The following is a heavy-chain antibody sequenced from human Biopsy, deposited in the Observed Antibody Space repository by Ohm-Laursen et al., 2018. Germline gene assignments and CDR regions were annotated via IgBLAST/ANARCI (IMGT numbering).Heavy chain of an antibody. CDR2: IYPGGST. D-gene: IGHD4-23*01. J-gene: IGHJ1*01. Sequence: SQTLSLTCNVSGGDINNYYWSWIRQPAGKGLEWIGRIYPGGSTNYSPSLKSRVTMSVDTSKNQFSLRLTSVTAADTAVYYCARGSNEYGGLYFPHWGQGTLVTVSS. V-gene: IGHV4-4*07. CDR3: ARGSNEYGGLYFPH. CDR1: GGDINNYY.